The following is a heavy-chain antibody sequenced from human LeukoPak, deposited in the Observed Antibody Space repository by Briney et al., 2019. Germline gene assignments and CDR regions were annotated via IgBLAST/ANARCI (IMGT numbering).Heavy chain of an antibody. V-gene: IGHV3-74*01. Sequence: GGSLRLSCVASGFAFSDSRMHWVRQAPGKGLEWVSRITRDGSSTAYADSVKGRFTVSRNNARTTLYLQMNSLRVEDTAVYFCAKSRRDFWGQGTLVTVSS. CDR2: ITRDGSST. CDR3: AKSRRDF. CDR1: GFAFSDSR. J-gene: IGHJ4*02.